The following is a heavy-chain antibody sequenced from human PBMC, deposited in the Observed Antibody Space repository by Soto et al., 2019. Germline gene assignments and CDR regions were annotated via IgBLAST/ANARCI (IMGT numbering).Heavy chain of an antibody. CDR2: ISWNSGSI. CDR1: GFTFDDYA. J-gene: IGHJ4*02. D-gene: IGHD6-19*01. V-gene: IGHV3-9*01. CDR3: AKYPYSSGWYYFDY. Sequence: GGSLRLSCAASGFTFDDYAMHWVRQAPGKGLEWVSGISWNSGSIGYADSVKGRFTISRDNAKNSLYLQMNSLRAEDTALYYCAKYPYSSGWYYFDYWGQGTLVTVSS.